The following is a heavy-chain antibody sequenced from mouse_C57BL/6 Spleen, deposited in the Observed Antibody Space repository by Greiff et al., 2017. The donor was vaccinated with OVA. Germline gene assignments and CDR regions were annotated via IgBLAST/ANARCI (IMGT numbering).Heavy chain of an antibody. CDR3: ASIYYDYSYFDY. V-gene: IGHV1-82*01. Sequence: VKLVESGPELVKPGASVKISCKASGYAFSSSWMNWVKQRPGKGLEWIGRIYPGDGDTNYNGKFKGKATLTADKSSSTAYMQLSSLTSEDSAVYFCASIYYDYSYFDYWGQGTTLTVSS. D-gene: IGHD2-4*01. CDR2: IYPGDGDT. J-gene: IGHJ2*01. CDR1: GYAFSSSW.